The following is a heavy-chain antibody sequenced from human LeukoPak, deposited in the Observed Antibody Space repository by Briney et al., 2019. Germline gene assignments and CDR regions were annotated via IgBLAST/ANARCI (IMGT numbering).Heavy chain of an antibody. J-gene: IGHJ6*02. CDR2: MNPNSGNT. CDR3: ARGRMVRGTPHNRYYYYYYGMDV. D-gene: IGHD3-10*01. CDR1: XYTFTXYD. V-gene: IGHV1-8*01. Sequence: KVXCXXSXYTFTXYDINWVRQATGQGLEWMGWMNPNSGNTGYAQKFQGRVTMTRNTSISTAYMELSSLRSEDTAVYYCARGRMVRGTPHNRYYYYYYGMDVWGQGTTVTVSS.